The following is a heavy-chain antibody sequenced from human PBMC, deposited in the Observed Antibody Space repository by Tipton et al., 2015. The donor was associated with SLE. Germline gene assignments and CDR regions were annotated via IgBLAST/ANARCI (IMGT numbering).Heavy chain of an antibody. CDR2: TYYRSKWHN. J-gene: IGHJ1*01. Sequence: GLVKPSQTLSLTCAISGDSVSSNSVAWNWIRQSPSRGLEWLGRTYYRSKWHNNYAVSVKSRITTNPDTSKNQFSLQLNSVTPEDTAVYYCATNGHGETYEFFTEYLRHWGQGTLVTVSS. V-gene: IGHV6-1*01. CDR3: ATNGHGETYEFFTEYLRH. CDR1: GDSVSSNSVA. D-gene: IGHD5-12*01.